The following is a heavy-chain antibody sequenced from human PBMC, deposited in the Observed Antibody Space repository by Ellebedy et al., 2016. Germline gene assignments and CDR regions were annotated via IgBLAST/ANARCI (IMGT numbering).Heavy chain of an antibody. CDR1: GFTFADYA. D-gene: IGHD3-16*01. CDR2: ISWNSGSI. J-gene: IGHJ4*02. V-gene: IGHV3-9*01. CDR3: AKDIGAGPTD. Sequence: GGSLRLSCAASGFTFADYAMHWVRQAPGKGLEWVSGISWNSGSIGYADSVKGRFTISRDNAKNSLYLQMNSLRAEDTALYYCAKDIGAGPTDWGQGTLVTVSS.